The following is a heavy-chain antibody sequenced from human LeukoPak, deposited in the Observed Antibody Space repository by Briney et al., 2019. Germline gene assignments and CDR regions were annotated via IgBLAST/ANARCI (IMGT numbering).Heavy chain of an antibody. CDR1: GYSISSGYY. J-gene: IGHJ3*02. CDR3: ARVGYYYDSSGYYPSDAFDI. V-gene: IGHV4-38-2*02. D-gene: IGHD3-22*01. CDR2: IYHSGST. Sequence: PSETLSLTCTVSGYSISSGYYWGWIRQPPGKGLEWIGSIYHSGSTYYNPSLKSRVTISVDTSKNQFSLKLSSVTAADTAVYYCARVGYYYDSSGYYPSDAFDIWGQGTMVTVSS.